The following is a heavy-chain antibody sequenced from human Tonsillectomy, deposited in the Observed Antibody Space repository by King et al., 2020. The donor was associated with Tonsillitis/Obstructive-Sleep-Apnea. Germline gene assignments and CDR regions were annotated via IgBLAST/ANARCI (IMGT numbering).Heavy chain of an antibody. CDR3: ARHHDYGDYFDY. Sequence: VQLVESGGGLVKPGGSLRLSCAASVFTFSDYYMSWIRQAPGKGLEWVSYISSSSSYTNYADSVKGRFTISRDNAKNSLYLQMNSLRAEDTAVYYCARHHDYGDYFDYWGQGTLVTVSS. CDR1: VFTFSDYY. V-gene: IGHV3-11*05. D-gene: IGHD4-17*01. CDR2: ISSSSSYT. J-gene: IGHJ4*02.